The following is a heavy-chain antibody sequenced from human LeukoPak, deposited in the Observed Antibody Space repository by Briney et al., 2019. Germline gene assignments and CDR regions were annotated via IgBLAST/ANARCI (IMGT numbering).Heavy chain of an antibody. D-gene: IGHD6-19*01. Sequence: ASVKVSCKASGYTFTGYYMHWVRQAPGQGLEWMGIINPSSGRTSYAQKFQGRVTMTRDTSTSTAYMELRSLRSDDTAVYYCARDDAVEVRYFDYWGQGTLVTVSS. J-gene: IGHJ4*02. CDR3: ARDDAVEVRYFDY. V-gene: IGHV1-46*01. CDR2: INPSSGRT. CDR1: GYTFTGYY.